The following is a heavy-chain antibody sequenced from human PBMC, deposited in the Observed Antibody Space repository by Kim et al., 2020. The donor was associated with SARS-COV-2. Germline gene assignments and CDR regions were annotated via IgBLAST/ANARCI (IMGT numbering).Heavy chain of an antibody. V-gene: IGHV3-9*01. CDR1: GFTFGDYA. D-gene: IGHD6-6*01. CDR2: ISWNSGSI. Sequence: GGSLRLSCAASGFTFGDYAMHWVRQAPGKGLEWVSGISWNSGSIGYADSVKGRFTISRDNAKNSLYLQMNSLRAEDTALYYCAKDPYSSSANWFDPLGQGTLVTVSS. J-gene: IGHJ5*02. CDR3: AKDPYSSSANWFDP.